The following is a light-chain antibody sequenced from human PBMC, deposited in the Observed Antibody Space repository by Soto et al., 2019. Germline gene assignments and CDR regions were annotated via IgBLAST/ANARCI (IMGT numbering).Light chain of an antibody. CDR1: QSVNSN. Sequence: EVVMTQSPATLSVSPGERATLSCRASQSVNSNLAWYQHKPGQAPRLLIYGASTRATGIPVRFSGSGSGAEFTLTISSLQSEDFAIYSCQQYNNWPPYTFGQGTKLEIK. CDR2: GAS. CDR3: QQYNNWPPYT. V-gene: IGKV3-15*01. J-gene: IGKJ2*01.